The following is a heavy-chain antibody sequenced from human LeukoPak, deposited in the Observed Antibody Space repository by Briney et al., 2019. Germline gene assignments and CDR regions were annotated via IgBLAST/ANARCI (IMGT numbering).Heavy chain of an antibody. Sequence: SETLSLTCTVSGDSINSYFWSWIRQPPGKGLEWIGYIYYSGSTNYNPSLKSRVTISIDTSKNQFSLKLSSVTAADTAVYYCATGGDYGDYYFDYWGQGTLVTVSS. CDR2: IYYSGST. J-gene: IGHJ4*02. V-gene: IGHV4-59*08. CDR1: GDSINSYF. CDR3: ATGGDYGDYYFDY. D-gene: IGHD4-17*01.